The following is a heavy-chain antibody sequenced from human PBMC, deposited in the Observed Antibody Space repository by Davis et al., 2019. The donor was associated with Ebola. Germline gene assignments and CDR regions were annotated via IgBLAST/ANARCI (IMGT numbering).Heavy chain of an antibody. CDR3: ATGFGSGSYPYGMDV. J-gene: IGHJ6*02. CDR1: GYTFTSYG. D-gene: IGHD3-10*01. Sequence: AASVKVSCKASGYTFTSYGISWVRQAPGQGLEWMGWISAYNGNTNYAQKLQGRVTMTRDTSTDTAYMELSSLRSEDTAVYYCATGFGSGSYPYGMDVWGQGTTVTVSS. CDR2: ISAYNGNT. V-gene: IGHV1-18*04.